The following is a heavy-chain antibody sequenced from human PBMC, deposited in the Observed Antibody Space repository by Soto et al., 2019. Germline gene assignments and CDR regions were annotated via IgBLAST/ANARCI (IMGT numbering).Heavy chain of an antibody. D-gene: IGHD5-12*01. V-gene: IGHV4-59*01. Sequence: QVQLQESGPGLVKPSETLSLTCTVSGGSIGTYYWSWIRQSPGKGMEWIGYIYHSGSTNYNPSIKSRATISVDTSKNHFSLRLSSVTVEDTAVYYCARERSRYECFGTWGQGILVTVSS. J-gene: IGHJ5*02. CDR1: GGSIGTYY. CDR3: ARERSRYECFGT. CDR2: IYHSGST.